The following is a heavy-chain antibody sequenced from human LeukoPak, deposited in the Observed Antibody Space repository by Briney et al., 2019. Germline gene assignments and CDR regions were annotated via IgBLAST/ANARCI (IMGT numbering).Heavy chain of an antibody. Sequence: SETLSLTCAVYGGSFSGYYWSWIRQPPGKGLEWIGEINHSGSTNYNPSLKSRVTISVDTSKNQFSLKLSSVTAADTAVYYCATRLGEVDYWGQGTLVTVSS. CDR2: INHSGST. V-gene: IGHV4-34*01. J-gene: IGHJ4*02. D-gene: IGHD3-16*01. CDR1: GGSFSGYY. CDR3: ATRLGEVDY.